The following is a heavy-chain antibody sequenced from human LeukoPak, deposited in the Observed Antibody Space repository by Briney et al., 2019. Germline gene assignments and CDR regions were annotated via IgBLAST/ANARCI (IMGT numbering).Heavy chain of an antibody. Sequence: SETLSLTCTVSGGSISDYYWSWIRQSPGKGLEWIGYIYYSGSTHYNPSLKSRVTISVDTSKKHFSLRLSSVTAADTAVYYCARHGQQLVRAPFDYWGQGILVTVSS. CDR3: ARHGQQLVRAPFDY. D-gene: IGHD6-13*01. J-gene: IGHJ4*02. CDR1: GGSISDYY. CDR2: IYYSGST. V-gene: IGHV4-59*08.